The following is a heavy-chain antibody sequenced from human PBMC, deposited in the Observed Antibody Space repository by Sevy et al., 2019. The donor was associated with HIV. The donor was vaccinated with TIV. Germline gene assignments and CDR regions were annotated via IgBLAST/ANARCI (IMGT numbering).Heavy chain of an antibody. D-gene: IGHD3-10*01. CDR2: IYYSGST. CDR3: ARHWAFGSGGRKVGYFDY. CDR1: GGSISSSSYY. V-gene: IGHV4-39*01. J-gene: IGHJ4*02. Sequence: SETLSLTCTVSGGSISSSSYYWGWIRQPPGKGLEWIGSIYYSGSTYYNPSLKSRVTISVDTSKNQFSLKLSSVTAADTAVYYCARHWAFGSGGRKVGYFDYWGQGTLVTVSS.